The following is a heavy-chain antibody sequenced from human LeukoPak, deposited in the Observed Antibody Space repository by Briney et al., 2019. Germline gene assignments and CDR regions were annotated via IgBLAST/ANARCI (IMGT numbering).Heavy chain of an antibody. CDR2: ISGSGVGT. V-gene: IGHV3-23*01. J-gene: IGHJ4*02. D-gene: IGHD5-18*01. Sequence: GGSLRLSCAGSGFTFSSYAMSWVRQAPGKGLEWVSTISGSGVGTYYADSAKGRFTISRDNSKNTLYLQMNSLRAEDTAVYYCAKGDEYSYGCYFDYWGQGTLVTVSS. CDR1: GFTFSSYA. CDR3: AKGDEYSYGCYFDY.